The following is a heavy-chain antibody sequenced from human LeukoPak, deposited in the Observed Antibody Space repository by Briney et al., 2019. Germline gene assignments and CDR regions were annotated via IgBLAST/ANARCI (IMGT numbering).Heavy chain of an antibody. D-gene: IGHD6-19*01. CDR3: ARDRYSSGPGAWFDP. V-gene: IGHV3-30-3*01. Sequence: GGSLRLSCAASGFTFSSYTMHWVRQAPGKGLEWVAVISYDGSNKYYADSVKGRFTISRDNSKNTLYLQMNSLRAEDTAVYYCARDRYSSGPGAWFDPWGQGTLVTVSS. J-gene: IGHJ5*02. CDR2: ISYDGSNK. CDR1: GFTFSSYT.